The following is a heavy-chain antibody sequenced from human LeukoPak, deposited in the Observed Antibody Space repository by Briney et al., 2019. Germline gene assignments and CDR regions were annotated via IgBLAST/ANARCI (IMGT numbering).Heavy chain of an antibody. D-gene: IGHD3-22*01. CDR3: ARDQHYEGPSYYYYMDV. CDR1: GYSISSGYY. Sequence: SETLSLTCTVSGYSISSGYYWGWIRQPPGKGLEWIGSIYHSGSTYYNPSLKSRVTISVDTSKNQFSLKLSSVTAADTAVYYCARDQHYEGPSYYYYMDVWGKGTTVTISS. J-gene: IGHJ6*03. CDR2: IYHSGST. V-gene: IGHV4-38-2*02.